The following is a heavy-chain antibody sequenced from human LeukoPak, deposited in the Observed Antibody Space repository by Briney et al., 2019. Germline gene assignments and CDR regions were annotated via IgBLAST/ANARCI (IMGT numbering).Heavy chain of an antibody. Sequence: SETLSLTCTVSGGSISSYYWSWIRQPPGKGLEWIGYIYYSGSTNYNPSLKSRVTISVDTSKNQFSLKLSSVTAADTAVYYCARDGWELPGSVDYWGQGTLVTVSS. CDR2: IYYSGST. CDR1: GGSISSYY. V-gene: IGHV4-59*12. D-gene: IGHD1-26*01. J-gene: IGHJ4*02. CDR3: ARDGWELPGSVDY.